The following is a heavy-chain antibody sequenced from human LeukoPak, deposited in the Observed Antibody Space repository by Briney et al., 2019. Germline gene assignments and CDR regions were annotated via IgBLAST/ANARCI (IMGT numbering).Heavy chain of an antibody. CDR3: ARENNSGWYRKAAFDY. D-gene: IGHD6-19*01. V-gene: IGHV1-2*02. Sequence: ASVKVSCKASGYTFTGYYIHWVRQSPGQGLEWMGWINPNGGGTNYAQNFQGRVTMTRDTSISTAYMELSRLRSDDTAIYYCARENNSGWYRKAAFDYWGQGTLVTVTS. J-gene: IGHJ4*02. CDR2: INPNGGGT. CDR1: GYTFTGYY.